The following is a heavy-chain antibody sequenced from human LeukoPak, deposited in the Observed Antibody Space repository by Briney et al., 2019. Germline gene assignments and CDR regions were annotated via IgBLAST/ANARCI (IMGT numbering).Heavy chain of an antibody. CDR1: GFTFSSYG. CDR3: AKDWDNGREDY. Sequence: PGRSLRLSCAASGFTFSSYGMHWVRQAPGKGLEWVAVISYDGSNKYYADSVKGRFTISRDNSKNTLYLQVNSLRAEDTAVYYCAKDWDNGREDYWGQGTLVTVSS. CDR2: ISYDGSNK. V-gene: IGHV3-30*18. D-gene: IGHD1-14*01. J-gene: IGHJ4*02.